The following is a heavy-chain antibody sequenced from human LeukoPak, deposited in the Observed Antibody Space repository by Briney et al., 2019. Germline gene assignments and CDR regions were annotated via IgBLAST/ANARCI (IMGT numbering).Heavy chain of an antibody. D-gene: IGHD5/OR15-5a*01. Sequence: SETLSLTCTAFGGSISLYYWSWIRQSAAKGLEWIGRIYISGKTTHNSSLKSRVTMSVDMSKNQVSLKLSSVTAADTAVYYCARYRVDSAAPYFDYWGQGTLVTVSS. V-gene: IGHV4-4*07. CDR3: ARYRVDSAAPYFDY. CDR2: IYISGKT. CDR1: GGSISLYY. J-gene: IGHJ4*02.